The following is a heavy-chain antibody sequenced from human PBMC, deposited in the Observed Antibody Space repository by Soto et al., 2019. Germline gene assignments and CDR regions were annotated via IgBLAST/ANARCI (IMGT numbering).Heavy chain of an antibody. D-gene: IGHD3-3*01. CDR3: AIEPTYYDFWSGYYNEYYFDY. CDR2: ISYDGSNK. CDR1: GFTFSSYA. V-gene: IGHV3-30-3*01. Sequence: GGSLRLSCAASGFTFSSYAMHWVRQAPGKGLEWVAVISYDGSNKYYADSVKGRFTISRDNSKNTLYLQMNSLRAEDTAVYYCAIEPTYYDFWSGYYNEYYFDYWGQGTLVTVSS. J-gene: IGHJ4*02.